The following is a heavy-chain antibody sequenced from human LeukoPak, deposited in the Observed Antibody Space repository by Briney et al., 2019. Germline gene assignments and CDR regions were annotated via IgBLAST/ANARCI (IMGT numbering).Heavy chain of an antibody. J-gene: IGHJ4*02. CDR2: IHPGTGDP. CDR1: GGTFSSYA. V-gene: IGHV1-2*02. CDR3: ASYAAGYNWLKV. D-gene: IGHD1-1*01. Sequence: ASVKVSCKASGGTFSSYAISWVRQAPGQGLEWMGWIHPGTGDPNYAQKFQGRVTVTRDTSISTVYMELIRLRSDDTAVYYCASYAAGYNWLKVWGQGTLVTVSS.